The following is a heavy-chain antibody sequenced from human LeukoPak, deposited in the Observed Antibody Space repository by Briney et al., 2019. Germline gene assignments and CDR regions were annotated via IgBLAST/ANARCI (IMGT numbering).Heavy chain of an antibody. V-gene: IGHV4-30-4*08. CDR1: GASVSATNYY. D-gene: IGHD3-3*01. CDR2: IYYDAGA. CDR3: ARDWSGLIDY. Sequence: TSQTLSLTCTVSGASVSATNYYWSWLRQHPGKGPEWIAYIYYDAGAYYNPSLESRVTISLDSSANQFSLGLSSVTAADTAVYYCARDWSGLIDYWGQGTLVTVSS. J-gene: IGHJ4*02.